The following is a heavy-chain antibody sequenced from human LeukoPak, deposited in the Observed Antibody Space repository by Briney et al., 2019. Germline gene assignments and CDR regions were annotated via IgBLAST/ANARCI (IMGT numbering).Heavy chain of an antibody. CDR2: ISSSSSYI. CDR3: ARDRRMITFGGVIVTPIDY. D-gene: IGHD3-16*02. Sequence: PGGSLRLSCAASGFTFSSYSMNWVRQAPGKGLEWVSSISSSSSYIYYADSVKGRFTISRDNAKNSLYLQMNSLRAEDTAVYYCARDRRMITFGGVIVTPIDYWGQGTLVTVSS. CDR1: GFTFSSYS. J-gene: IGHJ4*02. V-gene: IGHV3-21*01.